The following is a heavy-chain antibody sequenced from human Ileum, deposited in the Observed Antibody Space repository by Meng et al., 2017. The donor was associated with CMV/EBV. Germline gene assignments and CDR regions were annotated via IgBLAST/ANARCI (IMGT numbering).Heavy chain of an antibody. CDR1: FNFSGHY. J-gene: IGHJ3*01. V-gene: IGHV3-72*01. D-gene: IGHD5-12*01. Sequence: FNFSGHYKDWGRKGPGRGLEWVGRSSNKVNSDATEYAASVRGRFTISRDDSKSTLYLQMDGLKSEDTAIYYCVRGHSGVDIYAFDVWGPGTVVTVSS. CDR3: VRGHSGVDIYAFDV. CDR2: SSNKVNSDAT.